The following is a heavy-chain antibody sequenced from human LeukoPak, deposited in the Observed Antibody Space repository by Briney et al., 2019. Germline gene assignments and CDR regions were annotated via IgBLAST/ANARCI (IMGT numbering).Heavy chain of an antibody. Sequence: ASVKVSCKASGYTFTSYYMHWVRQAPGQGLEWMGIINPSGGSTSYAQKFQGRVTMTRDTSTSTVYMELSSLRAEDTAVYYCAREWYSSSWYGSSGDYWGQGTLVTVSS. CDR2: INPSGGST. CDR1: GYTFTSYY. CDR3: AREWYSSSWYGSSGDY. V-gene: IGHV1-46*01. D-gene: IGHD6-13*01. J-gene: IGHJ4*02.